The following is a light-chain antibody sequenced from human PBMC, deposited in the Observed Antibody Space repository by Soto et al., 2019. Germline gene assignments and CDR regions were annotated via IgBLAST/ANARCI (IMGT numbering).Light chain of an antibody. CDR2: DSS. CDR1: QSGRNK. CDR3: HQRSNWPWT. Sequence: EIVLTQSPATLSLSPGERATLSCRASQSGRNKLAWDQQKPGQAPRLLVYDSSNRATGIPGRFSGSGSGTDFSLTISSLEPEDFAVYYCHQRSNWPWTFGQGTKVEI. J-gene: IGKJ1*01. V-gene: IGKV3-11*01.